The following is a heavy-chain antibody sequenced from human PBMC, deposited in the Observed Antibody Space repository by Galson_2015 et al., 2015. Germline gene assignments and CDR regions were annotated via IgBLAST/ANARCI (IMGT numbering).Heavy chain of an antibody. CDR1: GFTFSNYG. Sequence: SLRLSCAPSGFTFSNYGMYWLRQAPGKGLEWVALIWHDGSNRRYGDYVKGRFTISRDNSQNMVSLQMNSLRGEDTAVYYCVRDAAYGSGSPPDYWGQGTLVTVSS. CDR3: VRDAAYGSGSPPDY. CDR2: IWHDGSNR. D-gene: IGHD3-10*01. V-gene: IGHV3-33*07. J-gene: IGHJ4*02.